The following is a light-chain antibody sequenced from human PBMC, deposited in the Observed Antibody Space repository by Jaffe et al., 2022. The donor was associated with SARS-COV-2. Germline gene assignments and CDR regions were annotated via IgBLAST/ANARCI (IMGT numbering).Light chain of an antibody. J-gene: IGLJ3*02. V-gene: IGLV1-44*01. CDR2: SNN. CDR1: SFNIGDND. Sequence: QSVLTQPPSASGAPGQRVTISCSGSSFNIGDNDVNWYQQLPGTAPKLLIYSNNQRPSGVPDRFSGSRSGTSASLAISGLQSEDEAHYYCATWDDSLNGWVFGGGTKLTVL. CDR3: ATWDDSLNGWV.